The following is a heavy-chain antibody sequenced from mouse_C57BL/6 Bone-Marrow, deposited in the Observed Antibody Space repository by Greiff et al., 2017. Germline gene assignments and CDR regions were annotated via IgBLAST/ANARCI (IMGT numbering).Heavy chain of an antibody. J-gene: IGHJ1*03. CDR3: AARDYDYVWYFDV. CDR1: GFTFSDYG. D-gene: IGHD2-4*01. Sequence: VQLKQSGGGLVKPGGSLKLSCAASGFTFSDYGMHWVRQAPEKGLEWVAYISSGSSTIYYADTVKGRFIINRDNAKNTLFLQMTSRRSEDTAMLYCAARDYDYVWYFDVWGTGTTVTVSS. V-gene: IGHV5-17*01. CDR2: ISSGSSTI.